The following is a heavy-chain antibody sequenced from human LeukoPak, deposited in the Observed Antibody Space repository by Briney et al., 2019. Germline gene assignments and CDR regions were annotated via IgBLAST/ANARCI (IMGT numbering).Heavy chain of an antibody. J-gene: IGHJ5*02. CDR2: IYQSGIT. D-gene: IGHD2-2*01. Sequence: SETLSLTCAVSEHSISSGYYWGWIRPSPGKGLEGIGNIYQSGITNYNPSLQGRVTISIDTSKNQFSLKLNSVTAADTAVYYCTREVGYCSSISCQNWFDPWGQGTLVTVSS. CDR3: TREVGYCSSISCQNWFDP. CDR1: EHSISSGYY. V-gene: IGHV4-38-2*02.